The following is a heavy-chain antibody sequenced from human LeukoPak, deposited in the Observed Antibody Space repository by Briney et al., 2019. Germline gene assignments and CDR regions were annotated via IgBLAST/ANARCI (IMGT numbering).Heavy chain of an antibody. D-gene: IGHD4-17*01. J-gene: IGHJ3*02. Sequence: PSETLSLTCTVSGGSISSSSYYWGWIRQPPGKGLEWIGSIYYSGSTYYNPSLKSRVTISVDTSKNQFSLKLSSVTAADTAVYYCERWLRNYGYDAFDIWGQGTMVTVSS. V-gene: IGHV4-39*01. CDR1: GGSISSSSYY. CDR3: ERWLRNYGYDAFDI. CDR2: IYYSGST.